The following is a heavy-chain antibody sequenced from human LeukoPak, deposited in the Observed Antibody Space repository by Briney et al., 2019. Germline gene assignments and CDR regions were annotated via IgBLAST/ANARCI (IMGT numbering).Heavy chain of an antibody. D-gene: IGHD6-6*01. CDR3: VRILSSSSASNDAFDI. CDR2: ISSTSSYI. J-gene: IGHJ3*02. V-gene: IGHV3-21*01. CDR1: GFSFSSFG. Sequence: GGSLRLSCAASGFSFSSFGMNWVRHAPGKGLEWVSSISSTSSYIYYADSVKGRFTVSRDNAKNSLSLQMNSLRAEGTALYYCVRILSSSSASNDAFDIWGQGTMVTVSS.